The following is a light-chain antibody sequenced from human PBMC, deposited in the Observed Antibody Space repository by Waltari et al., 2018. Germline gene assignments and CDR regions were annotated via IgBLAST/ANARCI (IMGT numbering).Light chain of an antibody. CDR3: QQFNTWPLT. V-gene: IGKV3-15*01. Sequence: EVVMTQSPATLSVSPGERATLPSRASQSVSDTLAWYQQKVGQPPRLLIYSASLRATGVPARFSGSGSGTAFTLTISSLESEDVGVYYCQQFNTWPLTFGPGTKVDFK. CDR1: QSVSDT. J-gene: IGKJ3*01. CDR2: SAS.